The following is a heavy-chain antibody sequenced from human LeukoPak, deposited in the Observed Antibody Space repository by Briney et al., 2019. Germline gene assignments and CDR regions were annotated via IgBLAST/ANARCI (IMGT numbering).Heavy chain of an antibody. D-gene: IGHD5/OR15-5a*01. Sequence: SETLSLTCTVSGGSISSSNYYWGWIRHPPGKGLEWIGSILYSGTTYYNPSLESRITISVDTSKNQVSLKLNSVTAADTAVFYCARHLRVGARQEFDYWGQGTLVTVSS. V-gene: IGHV4-39*01. J-gene: IGHJ4*02. CDR2: ILYSGTT. CDR1: GGSISSSNYY. CDR3: ARHLRVGARQEFDY.